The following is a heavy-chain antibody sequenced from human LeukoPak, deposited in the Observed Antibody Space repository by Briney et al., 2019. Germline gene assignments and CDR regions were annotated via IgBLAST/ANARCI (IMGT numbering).Heavy chain of an antibody. CDR3: ARDRKLAVAGTFFSYDCGMDV. CDR1: GYTFTSYG. J-gene: IGHJ6*02. Sequence: ASVKVSCKASGYTFTSYGISWVRQAPGQGLEWMGWISAYNGNTNYAQKLQGRVTMTTDTSTSTAYMELRSLRSDDTAVYYCARDRKLAVAGTFFSYDCGMDVWGQGTTVTVS. V-gene: IGHV1-18*01. D-gene: IGHD6-19*01. CDR2: ISAYNGNT.